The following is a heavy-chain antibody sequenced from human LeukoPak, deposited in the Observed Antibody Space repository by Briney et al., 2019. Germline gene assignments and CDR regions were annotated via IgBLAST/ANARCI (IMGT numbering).Heavy chain of an antibody. CDR3: ARASQRGGYSYGYKGGFDY. Sequence: SETLSLTCAVYGRSFSGYYWSWIRQPPGKGLEWIGEINHSGSTNYNPSLKSRVTISVDTSKNQFSLKLSSVTAADTAVYYCARASQRGGYSYGYKGGFDYWGQGTLVTVSS. V-gene: IGHV4-34*01. CDR2: INHSGST. CDR1: GRSFSGYY. D-gene: IGHD5-18*01. J-gene: IGHJ4*02.